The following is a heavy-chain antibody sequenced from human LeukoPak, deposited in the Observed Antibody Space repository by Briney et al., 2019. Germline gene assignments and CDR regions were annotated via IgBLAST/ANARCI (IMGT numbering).Heavy chain of an antibody. V-gene: IGHV3-66*01. CDR1: GFTVSSNY. J-gene: IGHJ4*02. D-gene: IGHD6-19*01. CDR2: IYSGGST. CDR3: ARVGLGGSSGWPYYFDY. Sequence: GGSLRLSCAASGFTVSSNYMSWVRQAPGKGLEWVSVIYSGGSTYYADSVKGRFTISRDNSKNTLYLQMNSLRAEDTAVYCCARVGLGGSSGWPYYFDYWGQGTLVTVSS.